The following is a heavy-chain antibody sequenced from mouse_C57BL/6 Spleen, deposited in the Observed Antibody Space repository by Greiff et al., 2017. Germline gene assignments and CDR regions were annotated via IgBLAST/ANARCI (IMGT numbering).Heavy chain of an antibody. V-gene: IGHV1-55*01. J-gene: IGHJ4*01. CDR2: IYPGSGST. CDR1: GYTFTSYW. Sequence: QVQLQQPGAELVKPGASVKMSCKASGYTFTSYWITWVKQRPGQGLEWIGDIYPGSGSTNYNEKFKSKATLTVDTSASTAYMQLSSLTSEDSAGYYGARRGDAMDYWGQGTSVTVSS. CDR3: ARRGDAMDY.